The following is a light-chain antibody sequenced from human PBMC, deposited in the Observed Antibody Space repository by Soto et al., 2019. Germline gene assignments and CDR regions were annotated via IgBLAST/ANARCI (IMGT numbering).Light chain of an antibody. CDR2: GAS. Sequence: EIVLTQSPGTLSLSPGERATLSCRASQSIPNSYLSWYQHKPGQAPRLLIHGASSRATGTPDRFSGSGSGTDFPLIIDRLEPEDFELYYCLQYGSSPGTFGKGAKVDLK. CDR3: LQYGSSPGT. CDR1: QSIPNSY. V-gene: IGKV3-20*01. J-gene: IGKJ1*01.